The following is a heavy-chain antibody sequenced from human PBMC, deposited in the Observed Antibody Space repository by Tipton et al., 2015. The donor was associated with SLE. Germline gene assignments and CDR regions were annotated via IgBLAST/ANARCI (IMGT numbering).Heavy chain of an antibody. CDR3: ARGSGLEGAPDAFDI. CDR2: IYHTGTT. Sequence: LRLSCTVSGFYITSGFNWGWIRQPPGKGLEWIGIIYHTGTTKYSPSLQRRVAISVDTSKNQFSLKLSSVTAADAAVYYCARGSGLEGAPDAFDIWGQGTMVTVSS. CDR1: GFYITSGFN. D-gene: IGHD1-26*01. V-gene: IGHV4-38-2*02. J-gene: IGHJ3*02.